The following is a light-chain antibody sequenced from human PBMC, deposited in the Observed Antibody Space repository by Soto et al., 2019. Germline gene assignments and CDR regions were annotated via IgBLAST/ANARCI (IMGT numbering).Light chain of an antibody. CDR3: QQLNTYPVT. CDR1: QGVNNY. V-gene: IGKV1-9*01. Sequence: DLQLTQSPSFLSASVGDRVTITCRASQGVNNYLAWYQQNPGKAPNLLIYAASTLQSVVPSRFSGSGSGTEFTLTISSLQPEDFETYYCQQLNTYPVTFGPGTKVEIK. CDR2: AAS. J-gene: IGKJ3*01.